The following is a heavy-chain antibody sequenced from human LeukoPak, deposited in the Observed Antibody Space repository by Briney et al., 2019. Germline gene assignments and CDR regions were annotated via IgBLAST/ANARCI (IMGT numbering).Heavy chain of an antibody. Sequence: GGSLRLSCAASGFTFSSYEMNWVRQAPGKGLEWVSYISSSGSTKHYADSVKGRFTISRDNAKNSLYLQMNSLRAEDTAVYYCAREWFKTHDYWGQGTLVTVSS. CDR2: ISSSGSTK. V-gene: IGHV3-48*03. D-gene: IGHD3-10*01. CDR3: AREWFKTHDY. J-gene: IGHJ4*02. CDR1: GFTFSSYE.